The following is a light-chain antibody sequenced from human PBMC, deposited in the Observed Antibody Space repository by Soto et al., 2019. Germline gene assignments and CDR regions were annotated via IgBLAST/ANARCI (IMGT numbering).Light chain of an antibody. V-gene: IGKV1-33*01. CDR1: QDISNY. J-gene: IGKJ2*01. CDR2: DAS. Sequence: DIQMTQSPSSLSASVGDRVTITCQASQDISNYLNWYQQKPGKAPKLLIYDASNLETGVPSRFSGSGSGTDFTFTISSLQPEAIATYYCQQYDNLPYTFCHGTKLEIK. CDR3: QQYDNLPYT.